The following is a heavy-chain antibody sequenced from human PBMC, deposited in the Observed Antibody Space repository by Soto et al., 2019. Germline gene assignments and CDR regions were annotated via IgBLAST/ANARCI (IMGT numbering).Heavy chain of an antibody. V-gene: IGHV3-23*01. CDR1: GFTFSTIA. CDR3: VKATSGGSLYYGMEL. D-gene: IGHD1-26*01. CDR2: ISPSGDYA. Sequence: PGGSLRLSCAASGFTFSTIAMAWVRQAPGKGLEWVSSISPSGDYAYFADSVKGRFTMSRDNSKNTVYLQLDSLRVEDTATHYCVKATSGGSLYYGMELCGQGTTVTVS. J-gene: IGHJ6*02.